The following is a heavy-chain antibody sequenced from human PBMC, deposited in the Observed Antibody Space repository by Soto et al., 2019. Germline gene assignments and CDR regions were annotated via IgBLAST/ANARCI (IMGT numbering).Heavy chain of an antibody. V-gene: IGHV3-74*01. Sequence: GAALRRSGARCGWTFSRYWRQWVRPEPGKGLVWVSRINSDGSSTSYADSVKGRFTISRDNAKKTLYLQMKSLRAEDTAVYYCAKEGIPPAMSYYYYRNVWGKGSRVTVSS. J-gene: IGHJ6*03. CDR2: INSDGSST. CDR3: AKEGIPPAMSYYYYRNV. CDR1: GWTFSRYW. D-gene: IGHD2-2*01.